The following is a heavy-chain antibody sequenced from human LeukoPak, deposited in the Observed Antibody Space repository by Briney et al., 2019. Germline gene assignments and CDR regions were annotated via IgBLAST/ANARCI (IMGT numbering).Heavy chain of an antibody. CDR1: GFTFSSYG. J-gene: IGHJ6*02. D-gene: IGHD6-13*01. V-gene: IGHV3-30*18. CDR3: AKDLGRQQLVRYYGMDV. Sequence: PGRSLRLSCAASGFTFSSYGMHWVRQAPGKGLEWVAVISYDGSNKYYADSVKGRFTISRDNSKNTLYLQMNSLRAEDTAVYYCAKDLGRQQLVRYYGMDVWGQGTTVTVSS. CDR2: ISYDGSNK.